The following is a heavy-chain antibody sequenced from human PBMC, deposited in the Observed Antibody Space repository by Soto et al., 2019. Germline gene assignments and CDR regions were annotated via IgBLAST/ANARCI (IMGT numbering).Heavy chain of an antibody. J-gene: IGHJ3*01. V-gene: IGHV3-53*01. CDR1: GLTVSGTKY. CDR3: ASWREREHAFDV. D-gene: IGHD1-1*01. Sequence: DVQLVESGGGLIQPGESLRLSCVAFGLTVSGTKYVAWVRQAPGKGLEWVSALYDVFGSFYADSVKGRFTTSSDRSRSTVYLQMNDLRPDDTAVYYCASWREREHAFDVRGQGTAVIVSP. CDR2: LYDVFGS.